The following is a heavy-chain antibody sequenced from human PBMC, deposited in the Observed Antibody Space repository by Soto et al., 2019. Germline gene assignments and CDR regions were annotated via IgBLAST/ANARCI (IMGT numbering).Heavy chain of an antibody. V-gene: IGHV4-59*01. CDR3: ARGQGYSGYVLDY. J-gene: IGHJ4*02. Sequence: SETLSLTCTVSGGSISSYYWSWIRQPPGKGLEWIGYIYYRGSTNYNPSLKSRVTISVDTSKNQFSLKLSSVTAADTAVYYCARGQGYSGYVLDYWGQGTLVTVSS. CDR1: GGSISSYY. CDR2: IYYRGST. D-gene: IGHD5-12*01.